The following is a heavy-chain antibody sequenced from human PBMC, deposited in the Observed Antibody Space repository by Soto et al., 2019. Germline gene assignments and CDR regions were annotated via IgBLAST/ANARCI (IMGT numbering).Heavy chain of an antibody. CDR1: VYTFTDLS. CDR2: FDPEKGKR. Sequence: QVPLVQSGAEVKKPGASVKVSCKVSVYTFTDLSMHWVRQAPGEGLEWMGGFDPEKGKRIYAQNFQGRVTMTEDTSTGTAYMELSSLRSDDTAVYYCAASILRGWVVPQFDYWGQGTRVSVSS. V-gene: IGHV1-24*01. D-gene: IGHD6-19*01. CDR3: AASILRGWVVPQFDY. J-gene: IGHJ4*02.